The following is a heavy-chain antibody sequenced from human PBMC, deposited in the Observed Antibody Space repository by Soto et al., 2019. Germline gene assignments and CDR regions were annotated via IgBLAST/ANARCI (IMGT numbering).Heavy chain of an antibody. CDR2: INHSGTT. CDR1: RGSFSGFY. CDR3: ARGRGYVYGSNFYGLDV. D-gene: IGHD6-25*01. Sequence: SETLSLTCGVYRGSFSGFYWSWVRQTPGGGLKWIGEINHSGTTNYNPSFQNRVTISVDKSTNNFSLKMTSVTAADAAVYYCARGRGYVYGSNFYGLDVWGQGTTVTVSS. J-gene: IGHJ6*02. V-gene: IGHV4-34*01.